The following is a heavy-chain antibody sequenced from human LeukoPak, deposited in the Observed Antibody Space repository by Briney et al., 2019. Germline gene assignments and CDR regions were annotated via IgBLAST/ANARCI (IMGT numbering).Heavy chain of an antibody. CDR3: ARAGIAVAVPRFDP. V-gene: IGHV4-34*01. Sequence: PSETLSLTCAVYGGSFSGYYWSWIRQPPGKGLEWIGEINHSGSTNYNPSLKSRVTISVDTSKNQFSLKLSSVTAADTAVYYCARAGIAVAVPRFDPWGQGTLVTVSS. CDR2: INHSGST. J-gene: IGHJ5*02. D-gene: IGHD6-19*01. CDR1: GGSFSGYY.